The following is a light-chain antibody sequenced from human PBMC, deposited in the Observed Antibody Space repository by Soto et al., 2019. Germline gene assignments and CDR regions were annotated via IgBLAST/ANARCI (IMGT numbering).Light chain of an antibody. CDR3: LAYGRGGALL. J-gene: IGLJ3*02. CDR2: EVD. CDR1: SSDVGAYNY. V-gene: IGLV2-14*03. Sequence: QSALTQPASVSGSPGQSITISCTGTSSDVGAYNYVSWYQQYPGKAPKLMIYEVDNRPSNVSARFSGSNRGNTASLPISGLQSEDDADYYCLAYGRGGALLFGGGTKVTVL.